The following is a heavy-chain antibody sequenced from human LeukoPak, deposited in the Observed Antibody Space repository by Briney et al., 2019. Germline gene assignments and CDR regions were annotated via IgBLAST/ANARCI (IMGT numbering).Heavy chain of an antibody. CDR1: GDTLNIFD. J-gene: IGHJ5*02. V-gene: IGHV1-69*05. Sequence: ASVKVSCKSSGDTLNIFDINWVRQAPGQGLEWMGEIIPLTDRGNYAQKFQGRVTMTTDESTSTVFMEMSNLGSEDTAVYYCAKATVRSSDFWRKGEHWFDRWGQGTLVTVSS. CDR2: IIPLTDRG. D-gene: IGHD3-3*01. CDR3: AKATVRSSDFWRKGEHWFDR.